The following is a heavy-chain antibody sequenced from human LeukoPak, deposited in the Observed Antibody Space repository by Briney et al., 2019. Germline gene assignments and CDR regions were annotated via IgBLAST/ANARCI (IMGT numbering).Heavy chain of an antibody. D-gene: IGHD3-10*01. Sequence: GESLKISCKGSGYSFTSYWIGWVRQMPGKGLEWMGIIYPGDSDTRYSPSFQGQVTISADKSISTAYLQWSSLKASDTAMYYCARPSYGSGSYGGSLDYWGQGTLVTVSS. V-gene: IGHV5-51*01. J-gene: IGHJ4*02. CDR2: IYPGDSDT. CDR1: GYSFTSYW. CDR3: ARPSYGSGSYGGSLDY.